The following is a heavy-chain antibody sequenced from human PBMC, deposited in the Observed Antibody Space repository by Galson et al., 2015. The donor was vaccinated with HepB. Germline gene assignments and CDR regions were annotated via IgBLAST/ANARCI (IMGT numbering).Heavy chain of an antibody. D-gene: IGHD3-3*01. Sequence: QSGAEVTKPGDSLRISCTVSGSNLASYSITWVRQMPGKGLEWMGRIDPSDSYTNYSTSFQGHVTIPADTSISTAYLQWSSLRASDTSMYYCTRHSVYYGTWYFDYVGQGTLVTVSS. J-gene: IGHJ4*02. CDR1: GSNLASYS. V-gene: IGHV5-10-1*01. CDR2: IDPSDSYT. CDR3: TRHSVYYGTWYFDY.